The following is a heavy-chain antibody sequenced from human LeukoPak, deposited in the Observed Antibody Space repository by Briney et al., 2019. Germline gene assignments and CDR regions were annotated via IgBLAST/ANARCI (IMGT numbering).Heavy chain of an antibody. J-gene: IGHJ4*02. Sequence: SVKVSCKASGGTFISYAISWVRQAPGQGLEWMGGIIPIFGTANYAQKFQGRVTITADESTSTAYMELSSLRSEDTAVYYCARGLVGGAGGTDYWGQGTLVTVSS. CDR1: GGTFISYA. D-gene: IGHD3-16*01. CDR2: IIPIFGTA. CDR3: ARGLVGGAGGTDY. V-gene: IGHV1-69*13.